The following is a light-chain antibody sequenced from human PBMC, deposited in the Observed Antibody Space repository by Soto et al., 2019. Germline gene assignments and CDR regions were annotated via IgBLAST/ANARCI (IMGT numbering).Light chain of an antibody. V-gene: IGLV2-14*03. Sequence: QCALTHPASVSGSPGQSITISCIGNSSDIGGYNYVSWYQQHPGKAHKLMIHDVYDRPLGVSIRLSGSNSDNTASLTISGLQDEDEADYYCSSYTDNRSYVFGAGTKVTVL. CDR1: SSDIGGYNY. CDR3: SSYTDNRSYV. CDR2: DVY. J-gene: IGLJ1*01.